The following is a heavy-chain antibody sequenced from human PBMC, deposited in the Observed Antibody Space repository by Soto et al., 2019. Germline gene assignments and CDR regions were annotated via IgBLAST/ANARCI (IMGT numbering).Heavy chain of an antibody. V-gene: IGHV3-23*01. CDR3: ARYYYGSGSRYYGMDV. Sequence: LRLSCAASGFTFSSYAMSWVRQAPGKGLEWVSAISGSGGSTYYADSVKGRFTISRDNSKNTLYLQMNSLRAEDTAVYYCARYYYGSGSRYYGMDVWGQGTTVTVSS. CDR2: ISGSGGST. CDR1: GFTFSSYA. D-gene: IGHD3-10*01. J-gene: IGHJ6*02.